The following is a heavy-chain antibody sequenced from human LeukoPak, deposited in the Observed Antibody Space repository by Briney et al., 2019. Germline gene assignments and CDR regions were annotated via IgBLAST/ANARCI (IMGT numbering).Heavy chain of an antibody. CDR3: ARDLYLSPTTVTTAPRYYYYGMDV. V-gene: IGHV6-1*01. D-gene: IGHD4-17*01. CDR2: TYYSPKWNI. J-gene: IGHJ6*02. Sequence: SQTLSLTCAISGDSVSSNSAAWNWISQSPSRGLEWLGRTYYSPKWNIDYAVSVKSRITINPDTSKNQFSLQLNSVTPEDMAVYYCARDLYLSPTTVTTAPRYYYYGMDVWGQGTTVTVSS. CDR1: GDSVSSNSAA.